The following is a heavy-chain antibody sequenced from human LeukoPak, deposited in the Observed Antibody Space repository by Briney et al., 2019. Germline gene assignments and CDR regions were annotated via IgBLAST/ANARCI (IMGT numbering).Heavy chain of an antibody. CDR1: GFTVSNKY. V-gene: IGHV3-53*01. D-gene: IGHD2-15*01. CDR2: IYDGGNT. J-gene: IGHJ4*02. Sequence: GGSLRLSCAASGFTVSNKYMSWVRQAPGKGLECVSVIYDGGNTYYADSVKGRFTISRDNSKNTLYLQVNSLRAEDTAVYYCARGGASELYYFDLWGQGTLVTVSS. CDR3: ARGGASELYYFDL.